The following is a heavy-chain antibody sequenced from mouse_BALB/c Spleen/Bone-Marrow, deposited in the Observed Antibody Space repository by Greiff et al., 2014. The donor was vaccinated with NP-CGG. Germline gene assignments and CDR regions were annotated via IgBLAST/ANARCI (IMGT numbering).Heavy chain of an antibody. J-gene: IGHJ2*01. D-gene: IGHD1-1*01. V-gene: IGHV1-69*02. CDR2: IYPSDSYT. Sequence: VQLQQSGAELVRPGASVKLSRKASGYTFTSYRINWVKQRPGQGLEWIGNIYPSDSYTNYNQKFKDKATLTVDKSSSTAYMQLSSPTSEDSAVYYCTREGYYGSSYVDYWGQGTTLTVSS. CDR3: TREGYYGSSYVDY. CDR1: GYTFTSYR.